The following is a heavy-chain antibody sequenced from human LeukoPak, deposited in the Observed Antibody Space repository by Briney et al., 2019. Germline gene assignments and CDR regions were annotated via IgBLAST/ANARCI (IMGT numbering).Heavy chain of an antibody. CDR3: ASSYGGNSGYYFDY. V-gene: IGHV4-34*01. D-gene: IGHD4-23*01. CDR2: INHSGST. Sequence: SETLSLTCAVYGGSFSGFYWSWIRQPPGKGLEWIGEINHSGSTNYNPSLKSRVTISVDTSKNQFSLKLSSVTAADTAVYYCASSYGGNSGYYFDYWGQGTLVTVSS. CDR1: GGSFSGFY. J-gene: IGHJ4*02.